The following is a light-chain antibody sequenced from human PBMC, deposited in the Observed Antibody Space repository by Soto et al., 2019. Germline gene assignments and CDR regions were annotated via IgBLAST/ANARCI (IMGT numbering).Light chain of an antibody. J-gene: IGKJ1*01. CDR1: QSVGSY. V-gene: IGKV3-11*01. CDR2: DAS. CDR3: QQRFTWPRT. Sequence: EIVLTQSPATLSLSPGERATLSCRASQSVGSYLAWYQQKPGQSPRLLIYDASNRATGIPARVSGSGSGTDVTLTISSLEPEDFAVYYCQQRFTWPRTFGQGTKVEIK.